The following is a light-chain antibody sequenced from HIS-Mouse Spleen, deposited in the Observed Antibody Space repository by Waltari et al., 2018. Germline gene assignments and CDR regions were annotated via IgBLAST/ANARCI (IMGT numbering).Light chain of an antibody. CDR1: QDNDED. CDR2: EDT. CDR3: LQHDNFPWT. Sequence: ETTLTQSPAFMSATPGDKVNISCKASQDNDEDMNWYKQKPRKAALLIIQEDTKTVPGITTRFRGSGYRTDFTLTINNMESEDAAYYFCLQHDNFPWTFGQGTKVEIK. V-gene: IGKV5-2*01. J-gene: IGKJ1*01.